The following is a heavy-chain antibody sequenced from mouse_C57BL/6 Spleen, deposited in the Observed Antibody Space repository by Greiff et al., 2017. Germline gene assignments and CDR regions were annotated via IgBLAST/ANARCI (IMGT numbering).Heavy chain of an antibody. Sequence: VQLQQPGAELVMPGASVKLSCKASGYTFTSYWMHWVKQRPGQGLEWIGEIDPSGSYTNYNQKFKGKSTLTVDKSSSTAYMQLSSLTSEDSAVYYCARGPTGTNAMDYWGQGTSVTVSS. CDR3: ARGPTGTNAMDY. D-gene: IGHD4-1*02. CDR2: IDPSGSYT. CDR1: GYTFTSYW. J-gene: IGHJ4*01. V-gene: IGHV1-69*01.